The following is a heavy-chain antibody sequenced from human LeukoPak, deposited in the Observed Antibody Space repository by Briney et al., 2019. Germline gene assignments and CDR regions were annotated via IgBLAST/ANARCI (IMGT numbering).Heavy chain of an antibody. V-gene: IGHV3-7*01. CDR3: VRGGWELDY. CDR1: GFTFKYYW. CDR2: MKEGGTEE. D-gene: IGHD1-26*01. J-gene: IGHJ4*02. Sequence: PGGSLRLSCAASGFTFKYYWMAWVRQAPGKGLEWVAHMKEGGTEEYYVDSVKGRFTIFRDDAKSSLFLQMNSLTAEDTALYYCVRGGWELDYWGQGTLVTVSS.